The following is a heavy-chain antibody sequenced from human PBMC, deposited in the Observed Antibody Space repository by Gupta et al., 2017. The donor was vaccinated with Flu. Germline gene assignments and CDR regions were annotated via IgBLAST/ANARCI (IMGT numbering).Heavy chain of an antibody. D-gene: IGHD3-10*01. Sequence: QITLKESGPTLVKPTQTLTLTCTFSGFSLSTSGVGVGWIRQPPGKALEWLALIYWDDDKRYSPSLKSRLTITKDTSKNQGVLTMTNMDPVDTATYYCAHSFGVRGVIISHFDYGGQGTLVTVSS. V-gene: IGHV2-5*02. CDR3: AHSFGVRGVIISHFDY. J-gene: IGHJ4*02. CDR2: IYWDDDK. CDR1: GFSLSTSGVG.